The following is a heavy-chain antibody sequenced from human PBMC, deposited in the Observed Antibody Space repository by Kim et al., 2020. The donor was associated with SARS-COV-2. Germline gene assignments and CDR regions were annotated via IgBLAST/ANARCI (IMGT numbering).Heavy chain of an antibody. V-gene: IGHV3-33*06. J-gene: IGHJ4*02. CDR2: K. CDR3: AKSDSSGWSDY. Sequence: KYYADSVKGRFTISRDNSKNTLYLQMNSLRAEDTAVYYCAKSDSSGWSDYWGQGTLVTVSS. D-gene: IGHD6-19*01.